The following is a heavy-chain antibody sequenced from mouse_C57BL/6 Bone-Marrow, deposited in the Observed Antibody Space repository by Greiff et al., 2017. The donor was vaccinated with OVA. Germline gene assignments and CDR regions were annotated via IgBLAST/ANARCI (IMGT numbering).Heavy chain of an antibody. V-gene: IGHV1-61*01. J-gene: IGHJ3*01. CDR3: ARSSYSWFAY. D-gene: IGHD1-1*01. CDR1: GYTFTSYW. Sequence: QVQLQQPGAELVRPGSSVKLSCKASGYTFTSYWMDWVKQRPGQGLEWIGNIYPSDSETHYNQKFKDKATLTVDKSSSTAYMQLSRLTSEDSAVYYCARSSYSWFAYWGQGTLVTVSA. CDR2: IYPSDSET.